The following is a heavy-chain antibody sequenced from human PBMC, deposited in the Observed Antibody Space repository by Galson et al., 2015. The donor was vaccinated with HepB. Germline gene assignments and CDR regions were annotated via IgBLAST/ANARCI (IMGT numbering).Heavy chain of an antibody. J-gene: IGHJ6*02. CDR1: GFTFSSYS. CDR3: ARDKVGILTGYYYGMDV. D-gene: IGHD3-9*01. CDR2: ISSSSSYI. V-gene: IGHV3-21*01. Sequence: SLRLSCAASGFTFSSYSMNWVRQAPGKGLEWVSSISSSSSYIYYADSVKGRFTISRDNAKNSLYLQMNSLRAEDTAAYYCARDKVGILTGYYYGMDVWGQGTTVTVSS.